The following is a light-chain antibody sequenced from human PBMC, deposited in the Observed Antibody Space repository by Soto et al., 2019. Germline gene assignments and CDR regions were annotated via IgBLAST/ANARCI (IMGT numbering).Light chain of an antibody. V-gene: IGLV2-14*03. CDR3: SSYTSSSTYV. CDR2: DVS. J-gene: IGLJ1*01. Sequence: QPDLPKPASVSGFPGQSITISCSGTSSDVGGYNYVFWYQHHPGKAPKLMIYDVSNRPSGVSNRFSGSKSGNTASLTISGLQAEDEADYYCSSYTSSSTYVFGTGTKVTVL. CDR1: SSDVGGYNY.